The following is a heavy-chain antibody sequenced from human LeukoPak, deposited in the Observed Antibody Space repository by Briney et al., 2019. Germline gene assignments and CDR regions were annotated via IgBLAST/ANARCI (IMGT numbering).Heavy chain of an antibody. CDR3: TRLRSISGYSP. J-gene: IGHJ5*02. CDR2: ISGSGGST. Sequence: GGSLRLSCAASGFTFSSYAMSWVRQAPGKGLEWVSAISGSGGSTYYADSVKGRFTISRDNSKKTLCLQMNSLRAEDTAVYFCTRLRSISGYSPWGQGTLVTVSS. V-gene: IGHV3-23*01. CDR1: GFTFSSYA. D-gene: IGHD3-22*01.